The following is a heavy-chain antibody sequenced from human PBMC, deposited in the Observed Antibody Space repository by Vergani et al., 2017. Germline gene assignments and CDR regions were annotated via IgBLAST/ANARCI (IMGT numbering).Heavy chain of an antibody. V-gene: IGHV5-51*01. D-gene: IGHD5-18*01. CDR1: GYSFTSYW. CDR2: IYPGDSDT. Sequence: EVQLVQSGAEVKKPGESLKISCKGSGYSFTSYWIGWVRQMPGKGLEWMGIIYPGDSDTRYSPSFQCQVTISADKSISTAYLQWSSLKASDTAMYYCARQGYSYGIYYYYYMDVWGKGTTVTVSS. J-gene: IGHJ6*03. CDR3: ARQGYSYGIYYYYYMDV.